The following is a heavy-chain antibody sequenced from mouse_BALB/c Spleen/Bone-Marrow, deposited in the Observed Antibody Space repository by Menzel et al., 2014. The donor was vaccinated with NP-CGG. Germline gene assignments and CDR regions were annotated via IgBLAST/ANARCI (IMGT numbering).Heavy chain of an antibody. J-gene: IGHJ1*01. CDR1: GFTFTDYY. Sequence: EVNVVESGGGSVQPGGSLGLSCATSGFTFTDYYMSWVRQPPGKALEWLGFIRNKAKGYTTDYSASVKGRFTISRDNSQRILYLQMNTLRAEDSATYYCARDENVGIYWYFDVWGAGTTVIVSS. V-gene: IGHV7-3*02. CDR3: ARDENVGIYWYFDV. CDR2: IRNKAKGYTT.